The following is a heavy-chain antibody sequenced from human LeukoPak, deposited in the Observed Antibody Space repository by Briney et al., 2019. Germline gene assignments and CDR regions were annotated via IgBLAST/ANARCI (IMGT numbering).Heavy chain of an antibody. CDR2: ISSNDNTI. Sequence: GGSLRLSCAASGFTFSSYEMNWVRQAPGKGLEWVSYISSNDNTIYYAGSVKGRFTISRDNAKNSLYLQMNSLRAEDTAVYYCARLGSTNDAFDIWGQGTMVTVSS. CDR1: GFTFSSYE. J-gene: IGHJ3*02. V-gene: IGHV3-48*03. D-gene: IGHD3-16*01. CDR3: ARLGSTNDAFDI.